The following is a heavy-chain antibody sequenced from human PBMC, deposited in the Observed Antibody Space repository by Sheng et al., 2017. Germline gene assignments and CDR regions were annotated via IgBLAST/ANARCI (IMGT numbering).Heavy chain of an antibody. CDR3: ARESGYSSSSYPY. CDR1: GFTFSSHA. CDR2: IKGDGSET. J-gene: IGHJ4*02. D-gene: IGHD6-13*01. Sequence: VQLVESGGGVVQPGRSLRLSCEASGFTFSSHAIHWVRQAPGKGLEWVANIKGDGSETYYVDSVKGRFTISRDNAKKSVDLRMSSLRAEDTAVYYCARESGYSSSSYPYWCQGTLVTVSS. V-gene: IGHV3-7*01.